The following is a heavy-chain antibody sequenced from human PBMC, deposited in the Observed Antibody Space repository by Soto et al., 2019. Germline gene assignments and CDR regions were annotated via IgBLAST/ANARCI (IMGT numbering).Heavy chain of an antibody. Sequence: QVQLVQSGAEVKKPGSSVKVSCKASGGTFSSYAISWVRQAPGQGLEWMGGIIPIFGTANYAQKFQGRVTITADNSTSTAYMERSSLRSEDKAVYYCASPSYYYDSSGYYSFDYWGQGTLVTVSS. CDR3: ASPSYYYDSSGYYSFDY. J-gene: IGHJ4*02. CDR2: IIPIFGTA. V-gene: IGHV1-69*06. D-gene: IGHD3-22*01. CDR1: GGTFSSYA.